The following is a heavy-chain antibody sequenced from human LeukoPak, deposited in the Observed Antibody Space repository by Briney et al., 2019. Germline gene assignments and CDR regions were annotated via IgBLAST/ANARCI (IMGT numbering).Heavy chain of an antibody. D-gene: IGHD6-19*01. CDR2: ISGSGGST. V-gene: IGHV3-23*01. CDR3: AKDCSSGWYFFSYFDY. CDR1: GFTFSSYA. Sequence: GGSLRLSCAASGFTFSSYAMSWVRQAPGKGLEWDSAISGSGGSTYYADSVKGRFTISRDNSKNTLYLQMNSLRAEDTAVYYCAKDCSSGWYFFSYFDYWGQGTLVTVSS. J-gene: IGHJ4*02.